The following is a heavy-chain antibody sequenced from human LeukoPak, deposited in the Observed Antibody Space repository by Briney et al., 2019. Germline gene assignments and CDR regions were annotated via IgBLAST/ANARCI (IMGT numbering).Heavy chain of an antibody. V-gene: IGHV4-34*01. Sequence: PSETLSLTCAVYGGSFSGYYWSWIRQPPGKGLEWIGEINHSGSTNYNPSLKSRVTISVDTSKNRFSLKVSSVTAADTAVYYCAREGATVTRYFDLWGRGTLVTVSS. D-gene: IGHD4-17*01. CDR1: GGSFSGYY. J-gene: IGHJ2*01. CDR2: INHSGST. CDR3: AREGATVTRYFDL.